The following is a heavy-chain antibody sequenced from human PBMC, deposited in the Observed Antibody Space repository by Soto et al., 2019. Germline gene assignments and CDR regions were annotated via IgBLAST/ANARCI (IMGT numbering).Heavy chain of an antibody. V-gene: IGHV4-34*01. Sequence: SDTLSLTCAIYGGSFSGYYWSWIRQSPGKGLEWIGEINHSGSTNYNPSLKSRVTISIDTSKNQFSLNLNSVTAADTAVFYCASRMGSGRYNFDYWGQGTLVTVSS. CDR1: GGSFSGYY. CDR3: ASRMGSGRYNFDY. CDR2: INHSGST. J-gene: IGHJ4*02. D-gene: IGHD3-10*01.